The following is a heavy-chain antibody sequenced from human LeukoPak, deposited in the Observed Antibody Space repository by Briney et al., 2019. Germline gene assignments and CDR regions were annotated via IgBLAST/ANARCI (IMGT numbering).Heavy chain of an antibody. CDR3: ARRYNWNYALD. Sequence: ASVKVSCKASGYTFTSYAISWVRQAPGQGLEWMGGIIPIFGTANYAQKFQGRVTITTDESTGTAYMELSSLRSEDTAVYYCARRYNWNYALDWGQGTMVTVSS. V-gene: IGHV1-69*05. J-gene: IGHJ3*01. CDR1: GYTFTSYA. D-gene: IGHD1-7*01. CDR2: IIPIFGTA.